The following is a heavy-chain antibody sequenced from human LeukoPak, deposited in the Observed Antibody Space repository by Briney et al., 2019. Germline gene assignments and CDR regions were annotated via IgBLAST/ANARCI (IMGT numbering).Heavy chain of an antibody. D-gene: IGHD6-19*01. CDR2: IWFDGTIK. CDR3: ASAAGPFDN. J-gene: IGHJ4*02. Sequence: GGSLRLSCAASGFIFNTYGMHWVRQAPGKGLEWVAVIWFDGTIKYYADSVRGRFTIPRDNSKNTLYLQMNSLRAEDTALYYCASAAGPFDNWGQGTLVTVSS. V-gene: IGHV3-33*01. CDR1: GFIFNTYG.